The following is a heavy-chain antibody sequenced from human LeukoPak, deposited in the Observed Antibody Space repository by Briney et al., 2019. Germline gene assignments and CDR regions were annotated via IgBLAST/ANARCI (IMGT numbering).Heavy chain of an antibody. J-gene: IGHJ5*01. D-gene: IGHD5-18*01. Sequence: GGSLRLSCAASGFTFWNYWMHWIRQVPGKGLVWVSRIDTDGSTTNYADSVEGRFTISRDNARNTVYLQMNSLSADNTGVYYCVRGGSGSSYGEFVSWGQGTLVTVSS. V-gene: IGHV3-74*01. CDR1: GFTFWNYW. CDR2: IDTDGSTT. CDR3: VRGGSGSSYGEFVS.